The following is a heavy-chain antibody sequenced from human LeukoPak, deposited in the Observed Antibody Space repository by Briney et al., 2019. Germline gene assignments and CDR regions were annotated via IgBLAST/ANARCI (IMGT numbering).Heavy chain of an antibody. CDR2: IIPIFGTA. CDR1: GGTFSSYA. J-gene: IGHJ5*02. Sequence: ASVKVSCKASGGTFSSYAISWVRQAPGQGLEWMGGIIPIFGTANYAQKFQGRVTITADESTSTAYTELSSLRSEDTAVYYCARARCHPCEEPHLNWFDPWGQGTLVTVSS. D-gene: IGHD1-14*01. CDR3: ARARCHPCEEPHLNWFDP. V-gene: IGHV1-69*13.